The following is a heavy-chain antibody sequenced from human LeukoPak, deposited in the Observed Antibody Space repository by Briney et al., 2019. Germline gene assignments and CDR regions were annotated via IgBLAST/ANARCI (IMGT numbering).Heavy chain of an antibody. V-gene: IGHV4-59*08. D-gene: IGHD3-22*01. CDR1: GGRMTNYY. CDR3: ARSISSAFWFDP. CDR2: IYYNGNT. J-gene: IGHJ5*02. Sequence: SETLSLTCTVSGGRMTNYYWSWIRQPPGKGLEWVGYIYYNGNTNSNPSLKSRVAISVDTSKSQFYLRLTSVTAADTAVYYCARSISSAFWFDPWGQGTLVTVSS.